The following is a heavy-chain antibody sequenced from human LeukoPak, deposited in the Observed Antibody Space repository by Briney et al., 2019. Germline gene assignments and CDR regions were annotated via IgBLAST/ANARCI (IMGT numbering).Heavy chain of an antibody. CDR3: ARDCSSTSCYTPDAFDI. Sequence: GGSLRLSCAASGFPFSSYWMAWVRQAPGKGLEWVSSISSSSSYIYYADSVKGRFTISRDNAKNSLYLQMNSLRAEDTAVYYCARDCSSTSCYTPDAFDIWGQGTMVTVSS. CDR2: ISSSSSYI. CDR1: GFPFSSYW. J-gene: IGHJ3*02. D-gene: IGHD2-2*02. V-gene: IGHV3-21*01.